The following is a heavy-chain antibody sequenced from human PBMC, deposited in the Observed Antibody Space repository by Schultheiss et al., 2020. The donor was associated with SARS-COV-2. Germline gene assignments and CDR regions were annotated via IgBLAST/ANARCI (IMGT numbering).Heavy chain of an antibody. Sequence: ETLSLTCAASGFTFSSYAMHWVRQAPGKGLEYVSAISSNGGSIYYANSVKGRFTISRDNSKNTLYLQMNSLRAEDTAVYYCASHDYYDSSGYYYTWSLDLWGRGTLVTVSS. CDR3: ASHDYYDSSGYYYTWSLDL. D-gene: IGHD3-22*01. V-gene: IGHV3-64*01. J-gene: IGHJ2*01. CDR1: GFTFSSYA. CDR2: ISSNGGSI.